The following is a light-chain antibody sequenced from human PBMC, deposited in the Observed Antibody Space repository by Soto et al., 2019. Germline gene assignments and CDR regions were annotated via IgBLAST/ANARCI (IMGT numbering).Light chain of an antibody. CDR3: QQYNSWLWT. CDR1: QGVSRSY. Sequence: EIVLTQSPGTLSLSPGERATLFCRASQGVSRSYFAWYQQKPGQAPRLLIYAASSRATGVPDRFSGSGSGTDFTLTISRLEPEDSAVYYCQQYNSWLWTFGQGTKVEIK. V-gene: IGKV3-20*01. J-gene: IGKJ1*01. CDR2: AAS.